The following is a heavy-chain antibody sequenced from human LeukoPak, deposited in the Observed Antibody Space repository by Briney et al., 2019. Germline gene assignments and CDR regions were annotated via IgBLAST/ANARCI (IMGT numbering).Heavy chain of an antibody. CDR2: ISGSGGST. J-gene: IGHJ4*02. V-gene: IGHV3-23*01. CDR1: GFTFSSYA. D-gene: IGHD4-17*01. Sequence: GESLRLSCAASGFTFSSYAMSWVRQAPGKGLEWVSAISGSGGSTYYADSVKGRFTISRGNSKNTLYLQMNSLRAEDTAVYYCAKELQNYGDLDYWGQGTLVTVSS. CDR3: AKELQNYGDLDY.